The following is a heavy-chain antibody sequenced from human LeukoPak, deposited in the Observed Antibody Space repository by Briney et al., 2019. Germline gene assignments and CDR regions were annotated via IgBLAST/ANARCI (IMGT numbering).Heavy chain of an antibody. Sequence: KTSQTLSLTCTVSGGSISSGGYYWSWIRQHPGKGLEWIGYIYYSGSTNYNPSLKSRVTISVDTSKNQFSLKLSSVTAADTAVYYCARVRTRFTDFDYWGQGTLVTVSS. D-gene: IGHD1-1*01. CDR1: GGSISSGGYY. CDR3: ARVRTRFTDFDY. V-gene: IGHV4-61*08. J-gene: IGHJ4*02. CDR2: IYYSGST.